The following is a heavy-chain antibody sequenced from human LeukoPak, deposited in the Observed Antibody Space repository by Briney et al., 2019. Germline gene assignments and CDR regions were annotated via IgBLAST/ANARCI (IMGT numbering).Heavy chain of an antibody. V-gene: IGHV1-24*01. CDR2: FNPEDGET. CDR1: GYSLSVLS. J-gene: IGHJ4*02. CDR3: ATGPIVVVSTALTSDF. D-gene: IGHD2-2*01. Sequence: GASVKVSCKVSGYSLSVLSIHWVRQAPGKGLEWMGGFNPEDGETFYAQKFQGRVTMTEDTSTDTAFMELSSLRSEDTAIYYCATGPIVVVSTALTSDFWGQGTLVTVSS.